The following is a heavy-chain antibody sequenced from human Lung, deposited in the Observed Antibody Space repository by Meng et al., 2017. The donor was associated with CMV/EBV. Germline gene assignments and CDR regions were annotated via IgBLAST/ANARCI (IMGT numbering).Heavy chain of an antibody. CDR3: ARSLVTTYYFDY. D-gene: IGHD4-17*01. CDR1: GFTFISYC. V-gene: IGHV3-74*01. CDR2: INIDGSSA. J-gene: IGHJ4*02. Sequence: SCAASGFTFISYCMHWVLQAPGKGLGWVSRINIDGSSASYADSVKGRFTISRDNAKNTLYLQMNSLRAEDTAVYYCARSLVTTYYFDYWGQGTLVTVSS.